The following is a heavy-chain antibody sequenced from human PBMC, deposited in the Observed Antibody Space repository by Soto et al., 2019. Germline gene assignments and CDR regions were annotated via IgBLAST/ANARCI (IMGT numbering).Heavy chain of an antibody. J-gene: IGHJ2*01. Sequence: EVQLVESGGGLVQPGGSLRLSCAASGFTLSNYWMAWVRQAPGKGLEWVANINQDGSEKHYVDSAKGRFTISRDNARSSLYLQMNSLSAGDTAVFYCARTRLRETSGYRKFDLWGRGPLVAVSS. D-gene: IGHD3-22*01. V-gene: IGHV3-7*05. CDR3: ARTRLRETSGYRKFDL. CDR1: GFTLSNYW. CDR2: INQDGSEK.